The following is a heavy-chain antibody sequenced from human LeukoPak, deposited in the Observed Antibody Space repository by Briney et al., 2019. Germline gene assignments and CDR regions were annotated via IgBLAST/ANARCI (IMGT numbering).Heavy chain of an antibody. J-gene: IGHJ6*04. V-gene: IGHV4-34*01. CDR1: GGSFSGYY. CDR2: INHSGST. Sequence: PSETLSRTCAVYGGSFSGYYWSWIRQPPGKGLEWIGEINHSGSTNYNPSLKSRVTISVDTSKNQFSLKLSSVTAADTAVYYCARLGLGVVVPAALYGMDVWGKGTTVTVSS. D-gene: IGHD2-2*01. CDR3: ARLGLGVVVPAALYGMDV.